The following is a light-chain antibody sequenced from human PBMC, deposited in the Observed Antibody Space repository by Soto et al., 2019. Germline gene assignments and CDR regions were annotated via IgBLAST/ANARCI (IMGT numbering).Light chain of an antibody. CDR3: CSYAGSHVV. Sequence: QSVLTQPASVSGSPGQSITISCTGTSSDVGSYNLVSWYQQHPGKAPKLMIYEGSKRPSGVSNRFSGSKSGNTASLTISGLQAEDEADYYCCSYAGSHVVFGGGPRSPS. V-gene: IGLV2-23*01. J-gene: IGLJ2*01. CDR2: EGS. CDR1: SSDVGSYNL.